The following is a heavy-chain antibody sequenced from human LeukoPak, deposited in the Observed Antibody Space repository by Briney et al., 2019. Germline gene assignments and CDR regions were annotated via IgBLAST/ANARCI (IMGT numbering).Heavy chain of an antibody. CDR2: ISEGGTTI. D-gene: IGHD1-26*01. V-gene: IGHV3-48*03. J-gene: IGHJ4*02. CDR3: AGGPQYGGSFAY. Sequence: GGSLRLSCAVSGFTFSRLEMAWVRQAPGKGLEWVSHISEGGTTIKDADSVKGRFTISRDNAKSSLYLQMNSLRAEDTAVYYCAGGPQYGGSFAYWGQGTLVTVSS. CDR1: GFTFSRLE.